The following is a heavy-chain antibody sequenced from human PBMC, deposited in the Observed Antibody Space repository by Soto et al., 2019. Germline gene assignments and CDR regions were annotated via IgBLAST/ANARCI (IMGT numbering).Heavy chain of an antibody. D-gene: IGHD5-18*01. J-gene: IGHJ5*02. CDR1: GFTFNGYS. V-gene: IGHV1-2*02. CDR3: ARALQLWPHDWLAP. CDR2: INPNSGDS. Sequence: EASVKVSCKASGFTFNGYSMHWVRQAPGQGLEWMGWINPNSGDSKFAQKFQGRVTMTRDTSINTAYMELSRLRSDDTAVYYCARALQLWPHDWLAPWGQGTLVTVSS.